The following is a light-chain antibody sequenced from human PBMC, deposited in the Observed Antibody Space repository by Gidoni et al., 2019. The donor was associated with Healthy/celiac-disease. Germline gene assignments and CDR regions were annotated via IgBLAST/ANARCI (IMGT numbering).Light chain of an antibody. Sequence: AIRMTQSPSSFSASTGDRVSITCPASQGNSSYLAWYQQKPGKAPKLLIYAASTLHSGVPSRFSGSGSGTDFTLTISCLQSEDFATYYCQQYYSYPLTFXGXTKVEIK. CDR1: QGNSSY. V-gene: IGKV1-8*01. J-gene: IGKJ4*01. CDR3: QQYYSYPLT. CDR2: AAS.